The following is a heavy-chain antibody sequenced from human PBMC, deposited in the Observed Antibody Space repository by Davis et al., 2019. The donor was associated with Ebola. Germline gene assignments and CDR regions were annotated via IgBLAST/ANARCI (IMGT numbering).Heavy chain of an antibody. CDR2: INPDSGTT. Sequence: AASVKVSCKASGYTFTAYYMHWVRQAPGQGPEWMGRINPDSGTTYHAQKFQGRVTMTRDTSSSTAYMELSSLGSDDTAVYYCARAQFPTTSDHWGQGTLVTVSS. CDR1: GYTFTAYY. V-gene: IGHV1-2*06. D-gene: IGHD1-1*01. CDR3: ARAQFPTTSDH. J-gene: IGHJ4*02.